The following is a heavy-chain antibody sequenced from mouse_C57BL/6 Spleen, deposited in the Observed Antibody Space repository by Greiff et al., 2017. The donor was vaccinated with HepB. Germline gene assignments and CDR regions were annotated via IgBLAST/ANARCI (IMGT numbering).Heavy chain of an antibody. J-gene: IGHJ2*01. CDR3: ARATMIRNYFDY. CDR2: IDPSDSYT. V-gene: IGHV1-69*01. CDR1: GYTFTSYW. Sequence: QVQLQQPGAELVMPGASVKLSCTASGYTFTSYWMHWVKQRPGQGLEWIGEIDPSDSYTNYNQKFKGKSTLTVDKSSSTADMQLSSLTSEDSAVYYCARATMIRNYFDYWGQGTTLTVAS. D-gene: IGHD2-4*01.